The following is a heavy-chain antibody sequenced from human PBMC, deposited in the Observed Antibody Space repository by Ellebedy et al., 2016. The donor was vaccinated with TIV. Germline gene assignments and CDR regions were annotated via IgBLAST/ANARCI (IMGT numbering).Heavy chain of an antibody. CDR1: GGSISSYY. CDR2: IYTSGST. J-gene: IGHJ4*02. V-gene: IGHV4-4*07. D-gene: IGHD4-23*01. CDR3: AAYYGGRFDY. Sequence: MPSETLSLTCSVSGGSISSYYWSWIRQPAGKGLEWIGRIYTSGSTNYNPSLKSRVAISIDTSENQFSLRLSSVTAADTAVYYCAAYYGGRFDYWGQGTLVTVSS.